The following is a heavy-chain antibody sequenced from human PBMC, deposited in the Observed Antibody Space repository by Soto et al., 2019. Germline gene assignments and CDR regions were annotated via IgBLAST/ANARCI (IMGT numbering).Heavy chain of an antibody. V-gene: IGHV1-46*01. D-gene: IGHD3-10*01. CDR3: AREQGTYGSGQSMDV. J-gene: IGHJ6*02. CDR1: GYTFTSYY. CDR2: INPSGGST. Sequence: ASVKVSCKASGYTFTSYYMHWVRQAPGQGLEWMGIINPSGGSTSYAQKFQGRVTMTRDTSTSTVYMELSSMRSEDTAVYYCAREQGTYGSGQSMDVWGQGTTVTVSS.